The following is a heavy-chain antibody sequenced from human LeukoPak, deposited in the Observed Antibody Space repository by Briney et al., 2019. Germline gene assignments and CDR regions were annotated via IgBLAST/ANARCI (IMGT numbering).Heavy chain of an antibody. V-gene: IGHV4-4*07. CDR1: GGSISSYY. D-gene: IGHD3-16*01. CDR2: VDVSGST. CDR3: ARETSQKGAHYMDV. J-gene: IGHJ6*03. Sequence: SETLSLTCTVSGGSISSYYWSWIRQPAGKGLEWIGRVDVSGSTSKKRSLRSRVTISVDTSKNQFPLKLSSVTAADTAVYYCARETSQKGAHYMDVWGKGTTVTISS.